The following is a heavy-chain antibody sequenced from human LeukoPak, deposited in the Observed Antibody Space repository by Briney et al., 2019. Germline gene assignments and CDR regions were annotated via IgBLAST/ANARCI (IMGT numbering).Heavy chain of an antibody. D-gene: IGHD6-19*01. CDR3: ARDWGRRYSSGWYGDFDY. V-gene: IGHV3-30-3*01. CDR2: ISYDGSDK. J-gene: IGHJ4*02. CDR1: GFTFSNYA. Sequence: GGSLRLSCAASGFTFSNYAMHWVRQAPGKGLEWVAVISYDGSDKYYADSVKGRFTITRDNSKNTLYLQMNSLRPEDTAVYYCARDWGRRYSSGWYGDFDYWGQGTLVTVSS.